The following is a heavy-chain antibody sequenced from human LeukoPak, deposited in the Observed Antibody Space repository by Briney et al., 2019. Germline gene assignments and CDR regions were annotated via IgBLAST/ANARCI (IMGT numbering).Heavy chain of an antibody. V-gene: IGHV5-51*01. Sequence: GESLKISCMGSGYSFTSYWIGWVRQMPGKGLEWMGIIYPGDSDTRYSPSFQGQVTISADKSISTAYLQWSSLKASDTATYYCARQTNPRYSYFDYWGQGTLVTVSS. CDR2: IYPGDSDT. D-gene: IGHD2-8*01. CDR3: ARQTNPRYSYFDY. J-gene: IGHJ4*02. CDR1: GYSFTSYW.